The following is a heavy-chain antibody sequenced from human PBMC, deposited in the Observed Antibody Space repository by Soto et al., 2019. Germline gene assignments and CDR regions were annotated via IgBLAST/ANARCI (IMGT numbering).Heavy chain of an antibody. D-gene: IGHD3-10*01. Sequence: SETLSLTCTVSGGSLSCFCFSWIRQSPGKGLEWIGYIYVSGSSYYNPSLKSRVTLSLDTSKNQFSLKLTSVTAADAAVYYCASYSSGLYPFFDNWGQGTLVTVSS. CDR1: GGSLSCFC. J-gene: IGHJ4*02. CDR3: ASYSSGLYPFFDN. V-gene: IGHV4-59*01. CDR2: IYVSGSS.